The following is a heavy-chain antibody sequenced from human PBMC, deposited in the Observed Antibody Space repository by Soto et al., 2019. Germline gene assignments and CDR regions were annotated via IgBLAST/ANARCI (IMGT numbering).Heavy chain of an antibody. Sequence: SETLSLTCAVYVGSFSCYYWNWIRQPPGKGLEWIGEINHSGSTNYNPSLKSRVSISEGTSNNQFSLKLSSVTAADTAVYYCARGRGDGYNQDWYFDLWGRGTLVTVSS. CDR3: ARGRGDGYNQDWYFDL. J-gene: IGHJ2*01. CDR1: VGSFSCYY. V-gene: IGHV4-34*01. CDR2: INHSGST. D-gene: IGHD3-10*01.